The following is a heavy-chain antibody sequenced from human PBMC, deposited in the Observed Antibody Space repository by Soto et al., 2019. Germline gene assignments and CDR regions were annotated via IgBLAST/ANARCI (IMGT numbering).Heavy chain of an antibody. J-gene: IGHJ5*02. Sequence: SETLSLTCTVPGGSISSGVYYWSWIRQHPGKGLEWIGYIYYSGSTYYNPSLKSRVTISRDNSKNTLYLQMSSLRAEDTAVYYCVKFYVDTAMLDQTWGQGTLVTVS. CDR3: VKFYVDTAMLDQT. D-gene: IGHD5-18*01. V-gene: IGHV4-31*08. CDR1: GGSISSGVYY. CDR2: IYYSGST.